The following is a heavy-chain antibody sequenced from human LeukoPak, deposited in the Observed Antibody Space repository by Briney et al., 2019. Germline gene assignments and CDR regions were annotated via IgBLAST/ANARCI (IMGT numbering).Heavy chain of an antibody. CDR1: GFTFSNYP. CDR2: ISYDESTQ. J-gene: IGHJ3*01. D-gene: IGHD3-16*02. CDR3: AREGAIVGNAFDL. V-gene: IGHV3-30-3*01. Sequence: GGSLRLSCAASGFTFSNYPMHWVRQAPGKGLEWVAIISYDESTQYYADSVKGRFTIYLQMNGLRPDDTALYYCAREGAIVGNAFDLWGLGTMVIVSS.